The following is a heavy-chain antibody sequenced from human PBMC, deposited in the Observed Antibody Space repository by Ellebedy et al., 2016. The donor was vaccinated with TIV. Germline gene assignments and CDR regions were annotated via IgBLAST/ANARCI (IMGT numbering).Heavy chain of an antibody. CDR1: EFTFSNYA. Sequence: PGGSLRLSCAASEFTFSNYAMSWVRQAPGKGLEWVSAISASGGTTYYAESMKGRFTVSRDNSKNTLYLQMNSLRAEDTAVYYCAKLGAIVVVAAATLDFWGQGTLVAVSS. J-gene: IGHJ4*02. V-gene: IGHV3-23*01. CDR3: AKLGAIVVVAAATLDF. D-gene: IGHD2-15*01. CDR2: ISASGGTT.